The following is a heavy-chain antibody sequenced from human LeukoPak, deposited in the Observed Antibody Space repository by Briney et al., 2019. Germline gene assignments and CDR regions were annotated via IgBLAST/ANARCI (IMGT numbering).Heavy chain of an antibody. CDR3: ARVGQQLVLDYDY. J-gene: IGHJ4*02. Sequence: ASVKVSCKSSGYTFTNYAMNWVRQAPGQGLEWMGWINTNTGNPTYAQGFTGRFVFSLDTSVSTAYLQISSLKAEDTAVYYCARVGQQLVLDYDYWGQGTLVTVSS. V-gene: IGHV7-4-1*02. CDR1: GYTFTNYA. D-gene: IGHD6-13*01. CDR2: INTNTGNP.